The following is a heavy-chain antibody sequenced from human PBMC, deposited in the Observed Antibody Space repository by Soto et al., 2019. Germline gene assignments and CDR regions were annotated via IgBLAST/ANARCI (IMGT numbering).Heavy chain of an antibody. V-gene: IGHV5-51*01. CDR1: GYIFTTYW. CDR2: IYPRDSDT. D-gene: IGHD3-22*01. Sequence: PGESLKISCKGSGYIFTTYWIAWVRQMPGKGLEWMGIIYPRDSDTKYSPSFQGHVTISVDKSISTAYLQWSNLEASDTAMYYCATIQIQPSSGYLDWFDPWGQGTLVTVSS. CDR3: ATIQIQPSSGYLDWFDP. J-gene: IGHJ5*02.